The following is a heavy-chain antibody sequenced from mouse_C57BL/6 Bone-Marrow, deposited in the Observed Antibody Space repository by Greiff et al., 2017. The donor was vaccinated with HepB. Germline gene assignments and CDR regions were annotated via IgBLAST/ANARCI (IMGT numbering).Heavy chain of an antibody. CDR1: GYSITSGYY. D-gene: IGHD1-1*01. J-gene: IGHJ1*03. CDR3: ARDYYGSRREYFDV. Sequence: EESGPGLVKPSQSLSLTCSVTGYSITSGYYWNWIRQFPGNKLEWMGYISYDGSNNYNPSLKNRISITRDTSKNQFFLKLNSVTTEDTATYYCARDYYGSRREYFDVWGTGTTVTVSS. V-gene: IGHV3-6*01. CDR2: ISYDGSN.